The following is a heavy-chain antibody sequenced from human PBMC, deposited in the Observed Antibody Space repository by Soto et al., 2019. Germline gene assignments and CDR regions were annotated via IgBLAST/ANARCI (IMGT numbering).Heavy chain of an antibody. Sequence: PGGSLRLSCAASGFTFSNYVMYWVRQAPGKGLEWVSAISGSGGSTYYADSVKGRFTISRDNSKNTLYLQMNSLRAEDTAVYYCAKDQEAYCGGDCPTPFDYWSQGTLVTVSS. J-gene: IGHJ4*02. D-gene: IGHD2-21*02. CDR2: ISGSGGST. V-gene: IGHV3-23*01. CDR1: GFTFSNYV. CDR3: AKDQEAYCGGDCPTPFDY.